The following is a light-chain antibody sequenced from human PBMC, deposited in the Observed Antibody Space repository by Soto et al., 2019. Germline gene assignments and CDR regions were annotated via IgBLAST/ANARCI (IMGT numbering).Light chain of an antibody. Sequence: ELVMTQSPATLSVSPGERATLSCRASQSVSSNLAWYQQKPGQAPRLLIYDASTRATGIPARVSGSGSGTEFILTIRSLQSEDFAVNYCQQYNIWPPWTFGQGTKVEIK. J-gene: IGKJ1*01. CDR1: QSVSSN. CDR3: QQYNIWPPWT. V-gene: IGKV3-15*01. CDR2: DAS.